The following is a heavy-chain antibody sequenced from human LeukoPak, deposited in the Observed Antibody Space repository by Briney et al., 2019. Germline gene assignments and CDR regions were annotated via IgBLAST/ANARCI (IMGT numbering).Heavy chain of an antibody. D-gene: IGHD6-19*01. J-gene: IGHJ3*02. CDR1: GFTFSSYW. V-gene: IGHV3-7*01. CDR2: IKQDGSEK. CDR3: ARKTHVTGTYAFDI. Sequence: GGSLRLSCAASGFTFSSYWMTWVRQAPGKGLEWGTNIKQDGSEKYYVDTVKGRFTISRDNAKNSLYLQMNSLRAEDTAVYDCARKTHVTGTYAFDIWGQGTVVTVSS.